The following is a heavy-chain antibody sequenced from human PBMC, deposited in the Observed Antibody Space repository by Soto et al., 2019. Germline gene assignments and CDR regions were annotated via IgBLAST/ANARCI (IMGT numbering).Heavy chain of an antibody. CDR2: IYWDDDK. Sequence: SGPTLVNPTQTLTLTCTFSGFSLSTSGVGVGWIRQPPGKALEWLALIYWDDDKRYSPSLKSRLTITKATSKNQVVLTMTNMDPVDTATYYCAHIRDKYYDILTGYYYWGQGTLVTVSS. CDR1: GFSLSTSGVG. J-gene: IGHJ4*02. V-gene: IGHV2-5*02. D-gene: IGHD3-9*01. CDR3: AHIRDKYYDILTGYYY.